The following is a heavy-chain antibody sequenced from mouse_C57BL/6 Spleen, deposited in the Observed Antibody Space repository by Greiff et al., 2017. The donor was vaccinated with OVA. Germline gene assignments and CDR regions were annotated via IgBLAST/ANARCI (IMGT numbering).Heavy chain of an antibody. CDR3: ARWGYDYDGVLAY. CDR2: IYPGSGNT. J-gene: IGHJ3*01. D-gene: IGHD2-4*01. CDR1: GYTFTDYY. Sequence: VKLVESGAELVRPGASVKLSCKASGYTFTDYYINWVKQRPGQGLEWIARIYPGSGNTYYNEKFKGKATLTAEKSSSNAYMQLSSLTSEDSAVYFCARWGYDYDGVLAYWGQGTLVTVSA. V-gene: IGHV1-76*01.